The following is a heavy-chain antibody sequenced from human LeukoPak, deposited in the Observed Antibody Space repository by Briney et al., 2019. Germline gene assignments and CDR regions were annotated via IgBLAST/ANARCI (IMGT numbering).Heavy chain of an antibody. D-gene: IGHD2-15*01. Sequence: PGGSLRLSCAASRFTFSGYAMSWVRQAPGKGLEWVSTINGSGDTTYYADSVKGRFTISRDNSKNTLYLQMNSLRAEDTAVYYCAKARGYCSGGTCYSGFDYWGQGTLVTVSS. CDR1: RFTFSGYA. CDR2: INGSGDTT. V-gene: IGHV3-23*01. J-gene: IGHJ4*02. CDR3: AKARGYCSGGTCYSGFDY.